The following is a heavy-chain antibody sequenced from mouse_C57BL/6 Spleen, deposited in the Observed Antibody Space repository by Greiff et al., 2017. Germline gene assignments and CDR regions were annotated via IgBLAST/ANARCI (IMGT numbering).Heavy chain of an antibody. CDR2: ISYDGSN. V-gene: IGHV3-6*01. Sequence: VQLKESGPGLVKPSQSLSLTCSVTGYSITSGYYWNWIRQFPGNKLEWMGYISYDGSNNYNPYLKNRISITRDTSKNQFFLKLNSVTTEDTATYYCARRGSYYAMDYWGQGTSVTVSS. CDR3: ARRGSYYAMDY. J-gene: IGHJ4*01. CDR1: GYSITSGYY. D-gene: IGHD1-1*02.